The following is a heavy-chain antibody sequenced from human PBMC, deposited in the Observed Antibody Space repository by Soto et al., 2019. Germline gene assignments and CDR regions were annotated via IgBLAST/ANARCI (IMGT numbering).Heavy chain of an antibody. CDR3: ARDRPEYASSCRAPGGVFVFDP. J-gene: IGHJ5*02. Sequence: GGSLRLSCAASGFTFSSNGMQWVRQAPGKGLEWVAVIWYDGSNKYYADSVKGRFTISRDNSKNTLYLQMTSLRAEDTAVYYCARDRPEYASSCRAPGGVFVFDPWGQGTLVTVSS. V-gene: IGHV3-33*01. CDR1: GFTFSSNG. D-gene: IGHD6-6*01. CDR2: IWYDGSNK.